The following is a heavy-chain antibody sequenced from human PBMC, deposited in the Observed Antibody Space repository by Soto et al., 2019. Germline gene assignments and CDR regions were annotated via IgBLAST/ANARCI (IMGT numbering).Heavy chain of an antibody. V-gene: IGHV3-30-3*01. Sequence: SLRLSCAASGFTFSSYAMHWVRQAPGKGLEWVAVISYDGSNKYYADSVKGRFTISRDNSKNTLYLQMNSLRAEDTAVYYCARDREQQLVRHYYYHYGMDVCGQGTTVNVS. CDR3: ARDREQQLVRHYYYHYGMDV. J-gene: IGHJ6*02. D-gene: IGHD6-13*01. CDR1: GFTFSSYA. CDR2: ISYDGSNK.